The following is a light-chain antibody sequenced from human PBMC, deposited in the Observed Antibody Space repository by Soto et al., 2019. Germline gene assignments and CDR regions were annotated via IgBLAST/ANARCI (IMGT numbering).Light chain of an antibody. CDR1: QSVSSTY. CDR3: QQCDSSPRT. J-gene: IGKJ1*01. CDR2: GAS. V-gene: IGKV3-20*01. Sequence: EIVLTQSPGTLSLSPGERATLSCRASQSVSSTYLAWFQQKPGQAPRLLIYGASSSATGIPDRFSGSGCGTDFTLTISRLEPEDFAVYYCQQCDSSPRTFGQGTKVEIK.